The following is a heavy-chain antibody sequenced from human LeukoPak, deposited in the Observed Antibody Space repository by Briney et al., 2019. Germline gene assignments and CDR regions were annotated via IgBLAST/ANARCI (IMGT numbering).Heavy chain of an antibody. Sequence: ASVKVSCKVSGYTFTGYYMHWVRQAPGQGLEWMGWINPNSGGTNYAQKFQGRVTMTRDTSISTAYMELSRLRSDDTAVYYCARGVEYSGYDLEYWGQGTLVTVSS. CDR1: GYTFTGYY. CDR2: INPNSGGT. D-gene: IGHD5-12*01. CDR3: ARGVEYSGYDLEY. V-gene: IGHV1-2*02. J-gene: IGHJ4*02.